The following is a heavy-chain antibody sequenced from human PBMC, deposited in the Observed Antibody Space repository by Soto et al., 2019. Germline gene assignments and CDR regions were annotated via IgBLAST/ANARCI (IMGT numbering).Heavy chain of an antibody. Sequence: GASVKVSCKASGGTFSSYAISWVRQAPGQGLEWMGGIIPIFGTANYAQKFQGRVTITADESTSTAYMELSSLRSEDTAVYYCARDSGGNPENYYGLDVWGHGTTVTVSS. D-gene: IGHD6-25*01. CDR3: ARDSGGNPENYYGLDV. J-gene: IGHJ6*02. CDR1: GGTFSSYA. V-gene: IGHV1-69*13. CDR2: IIPIFGTA.